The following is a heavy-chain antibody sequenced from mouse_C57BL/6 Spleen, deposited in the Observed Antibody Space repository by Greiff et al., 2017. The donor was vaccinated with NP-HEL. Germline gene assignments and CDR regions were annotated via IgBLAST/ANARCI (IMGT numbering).Heavy chain of an antibody. CDR1: GFSLTSYG. V-gene: IGHV2-2*01. Sequence: QVHVKQSGPGLVQPSQSLSITCTVSGFSLTSYGVHWVRQSPGKGLEWLGVIWSGGSTDYNAAFISRLSISKDNSKSQVFFKMNSLQADDTAIYYCARKGEAAQASFAYWGQGTLVTVSA. CDR2: IWSGGST. D-gene: IGHD3-2*02. CDR3: ARKGEAAQASFAY. J-gene: IGHJ3*01.